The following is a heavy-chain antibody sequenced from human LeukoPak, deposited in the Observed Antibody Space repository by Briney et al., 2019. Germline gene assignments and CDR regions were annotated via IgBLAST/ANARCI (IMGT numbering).Heavy chain of an antibody. CDR1: GYTFTSYG. V-gene: IGHV1-18*01. CDR2: ISAYNGNT. J-gene: IGHJ4*02. Sequence: HWASVKVSCKSSGYTFTSYGITWVRQAPGQGLERMGWISAYNGNTEYAQKFQGRVTMTTDTSTSTAYMELRSLRSDDTAVYYCARGGSGWSSDYWGQGTLVTVSS. D-gene: IGHD6-19*01. CDR3: ARGGSGWSSDY.